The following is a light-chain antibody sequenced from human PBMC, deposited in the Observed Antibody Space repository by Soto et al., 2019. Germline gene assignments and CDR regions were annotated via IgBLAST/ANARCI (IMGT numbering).Light chain of an antibody. Sequence: IVLTQSTGTLSLSPGVRAILSCRASQSVSNNYLAWYQQKPGQAPRLLIYGASNRATGIPDRFSGSGSGTDFTLTISRLEPEDFAVYYCQQYGRSGTFGQGTKVDIK. J-gene: IGKJ1*01. V-gene: IGKV3-20*01. CDR1: QSVSNNY. CDR3: QQYGRSGT. CDR2: GAS.